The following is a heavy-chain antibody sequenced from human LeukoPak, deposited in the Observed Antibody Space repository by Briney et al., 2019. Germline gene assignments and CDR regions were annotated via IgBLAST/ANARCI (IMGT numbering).Heavy chain of an antibody. V-gene: IGHV3-48*03. Sequence: RGGSLRLSCAASGFTFSSYEMNWVRQAPGKGLEWVSYISSSGSTIYYADSVKGRFTISRDNAKNSLYLQMNSLRAEDTAVYYCARDGWDYVWGSYRGYYYYYYMDVWGKGTTVTVSS. CDR1: GFTFSSYE. J-gene: IGHJ6*03. D-gene: IGHD3-16*02. CDR2: ISSSGSTI. CDR3: ARDGWDYVWGSYRGYYYYYYMDV.